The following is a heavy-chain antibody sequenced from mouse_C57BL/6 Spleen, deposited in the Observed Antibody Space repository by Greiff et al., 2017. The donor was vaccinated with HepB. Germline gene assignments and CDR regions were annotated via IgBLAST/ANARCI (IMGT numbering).Heavy chain of an antibody. Sequence: VKLQESGPELVKPGASVKISCKASGYAFSSSWMNWVKQRPGKGLEWIGRIYPGDGDTNYNGKFKGKATLTADKSSSTAYMQLSSLTSEDSAVYFCARFYDYNVEFAYWGQGTLVTVSA. CDR3: ARFYDYNVEFAY. CDR2: IYPGDGDT. D-gene: IGHD2-4*01. V-gene: IGHV1-82*01. J-gene: IGHJ3*01. CDR1: GYAFSSSW.